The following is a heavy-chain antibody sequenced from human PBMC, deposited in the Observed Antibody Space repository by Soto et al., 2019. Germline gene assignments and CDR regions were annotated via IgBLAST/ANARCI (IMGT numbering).Heavy chain of an antibody. CDR2: IIPIFGTA. CDR3: ARGNHRWLQLWYFDL. Sequence: QVQLVQSGAEVKKPGSSVTVSCKASGGTFSSYTISWVRQAPGQGLEWMGGIIPIFGTANYAQKFQGRVTITADESPCTPYMELSRLSSEDTAVYYCARGNHRWLQLWYFDLWGRGTLVTVSS. D-gene: IGHD5-12*01. V-gene: IGHV1-69*12. CDR1: GGTFSSYT. J-gene: IGHJ2*01.